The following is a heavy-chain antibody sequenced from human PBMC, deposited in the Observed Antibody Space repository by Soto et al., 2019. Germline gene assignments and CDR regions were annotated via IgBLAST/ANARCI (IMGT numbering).Heavy chain of an antibody. J-gene: IGHJ4*02. CDR1: GFTFSSYA. CDR2: ISGSGGST. D-gene: IGHD6-13*01. Sequence: VGSLRLSCAASGFTFSSYAMSWVRQAPGKGLEWVSTISGSGGSTYYADSVKGRFTVSRDNSKNTLYLQMNTLRAEDTAVYYCAKDYSSSWYYFDYWGQGTLVTVSS. CDR3: AKDYSSSWYYFDY. V-gene: IGHV3-23*01.